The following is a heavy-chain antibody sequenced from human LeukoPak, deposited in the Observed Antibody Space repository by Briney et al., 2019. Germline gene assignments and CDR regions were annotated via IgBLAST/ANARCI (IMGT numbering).Heavy chain of an antibody. J-gene: IGHJ4*02. CDR1: GFTFRSYE. V-gene: IGHV3-48*03. D-gene: IGHD4-17*01. CDR2: ISSSGNTK. Sequence: GGSLRLSCTASGFTFRSYEMNWVRQAPGKGLEWVSYISSSGNTKYYADSVKGRFTLSRDNAKKSLYLEMNSLRAEDTAVYYCAREALTDTTFGPYDYWGQGTLLTVSS. CDR3: AREALTDTTFGPYDY.